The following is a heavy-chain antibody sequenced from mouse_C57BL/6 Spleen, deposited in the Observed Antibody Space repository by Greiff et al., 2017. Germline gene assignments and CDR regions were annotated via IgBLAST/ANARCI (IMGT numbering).Heavy chain of an antibody. J-gene: IGHJ3*01. CDR3: ARGGITTRKDGFGY. D-gene: IGHD1-1*01. Sequence: VKLVEPGAELMKPGASVKLSCKATGYTFTGYWIEWVKQRPGHGLEWIGEILPGSGSTNYNGKFKGKATFTADTSSNTAYMQLSSLTTEESAIYYYARGGITTRKDGFGYWGQRTMVAVST. V-gene: IGHV1-9*01. CDR2: ILPGSGST. CDR1: GYTFTGYW.